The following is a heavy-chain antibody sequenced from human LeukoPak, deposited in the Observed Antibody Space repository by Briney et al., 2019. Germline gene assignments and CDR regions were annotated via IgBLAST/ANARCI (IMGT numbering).Heavy chain of an antibody. CDR3: ARDRLGPSFSVSHFDL. Sequence: PGGSLRLSCATSGFTFVDYGLSWVRRAPGKGLEWLCAINYNGAITDYADSVKGRFTTSRDNAKNSLYLRMDSLRAEDTAFYCARDRLGPSFSVSHFDLWGQGTLVTVSS. CDR1: GFTFVDYG. CDR2: INYNGAIT. D-gene: IGHD3-3*02. J-gene: IGHJ4*02. V-gene: IGHV3-20*01.